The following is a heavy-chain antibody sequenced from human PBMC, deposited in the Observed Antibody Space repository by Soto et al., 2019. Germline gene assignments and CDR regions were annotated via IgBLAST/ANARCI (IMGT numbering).Heavy chain of an antibody. J-gene: IGHJ1*01. Sequence: QAQLMQSGAVVKKPGSSVKVSCKASGGTFSGYAISWVRQAPGQGLEWMGGIIPILGITNYAQKFQGRITIAADESTGTAYLDLRSLRSEDTAVYYCARDPRSITGTTSSEDFQHWGQGTLVSVSS. CDR3: ARDPRSITGTTSSEDFQH. D-gene: IGHD1-20*01. V-gene: IGHV1-69*01. CDR1: GGTFSGYA. CDR2: IIPILGIT.